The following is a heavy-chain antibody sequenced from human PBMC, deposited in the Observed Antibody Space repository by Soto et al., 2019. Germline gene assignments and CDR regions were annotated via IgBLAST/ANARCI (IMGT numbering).Heavy chain of an antibody. D-gene: IGHD3-3*01. CDR3: ARNDFWSGYYWFDP. CDR2: ISAYNGNT. CDR1: GYTFTSYG. J-gene: IGHJ5*02. V-gene: IGHV1-18*01. Sequence: ASVKVSCKASGYTFTSYGISWVRQAPGQGLEWMGWISAYNGNTNYAQKLQGRVTMTTDTSTSTAYMELRSLGSDDTAVYYCARNDFWSGYYWFDPWGQGTLVTVSS.